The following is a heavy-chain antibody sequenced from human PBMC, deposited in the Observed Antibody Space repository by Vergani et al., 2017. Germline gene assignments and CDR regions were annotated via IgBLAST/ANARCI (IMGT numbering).Heavy chain of an antibody. CDR2: IYPGDSAT. CDR1: GYSFTSYW. V-gene: IGHV5-51*03. CDR3: ARLTDYYDSSGYYSYYYYGMDV. D-gene: IGHD3-22*01. Sequence: EVQLVQSGAEVKKPGESLKISCKGSGYSFTSYWIGWVRQMPGKGLEWMGIIYPGDSATRYSPSFQGQVTISADTSISTAYLQWSSLKASDTAMYYCARLTDYYDSSGYYSYYYYGMDVWGQGTTVTVSS. J-gene: IGHJ6*02.